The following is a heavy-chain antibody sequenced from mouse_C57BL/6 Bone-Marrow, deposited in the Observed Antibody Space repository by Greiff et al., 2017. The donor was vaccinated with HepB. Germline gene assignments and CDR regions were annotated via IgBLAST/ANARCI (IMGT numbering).Heavy chain of an antibody. CDR2: INPYNGGT. CDR1: GYTFTDYY. J-gene: IGHJ4*01. CDR3: ARPGIYYGYDAAMDY. V-gene: IGHV1-19*01. D-gene: IGHD2-2*01. Sequence: VQLKESGPVLVKPGASVKMSCKASGYTFTDYYMNWVKQSHGKSLEWIGVINPYNGGTSYNQKFKGKATLTVDKSSSTAYMELNSLTSEDSAVYYCARPGIYYGYDAAMDYWGQGTSVTVSS.